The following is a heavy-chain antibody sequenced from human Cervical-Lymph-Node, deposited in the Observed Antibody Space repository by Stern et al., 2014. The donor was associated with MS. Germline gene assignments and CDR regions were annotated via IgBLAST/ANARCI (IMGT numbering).Heavy chain of an antibody. V-gene: IGHV1-2*02. Sequence: VQLVESGAEVKKPGASVKVSCKASGYTFTAYYMHWVRQAPGQGLEWMGWVNPNTGATKYAQNLQGRVTMTWDKSLSTVYIELYRVRSGDTGGYFCARDYRLWRGLQAPPRNFFYYWGPGTLVTVSS. CDR3: ARDYRLWRGLQAPPRNFFYY. D-gene: IGHD3-3*01. CDR2: VNPNTGAT. J-gene: IGHJ4*02. CDR1: GYTFTAYY.